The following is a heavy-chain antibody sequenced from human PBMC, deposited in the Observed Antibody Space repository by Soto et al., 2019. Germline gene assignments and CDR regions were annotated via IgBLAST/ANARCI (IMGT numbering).Heavy chain of an antibody. V-gene: IGHV4-34*01. CDR1: GGSFSGYY. CDR2: INHSGST. Sequence: SETLSLTCAVYGGSFSGYYWSWIRQPPGKGLEWIGEINHSGSTNYNPSLKSRVTISVDTSKNQFSLKLSSVTAADTAVYYCARGLRGYVNYWGQGTLVTVSS. CDR3: ARGLRGYVNY. J-gene: IGHJ4*02.